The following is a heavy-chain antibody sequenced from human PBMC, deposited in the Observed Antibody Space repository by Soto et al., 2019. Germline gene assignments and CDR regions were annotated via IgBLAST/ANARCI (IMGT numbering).Heavy chain of an antibody. D-gene: IGHD2-8*02. J-gene: IGHJ4*02. CDR1: GFTFSDVW. CDR2: VKSKTDGGTV. CDR3: SFPSRGRWPGGC. Sequence: EVQLVESGGGLVKPGGSLRLSCAASGFTFSDVWMTWVRQAPGKGLEWVGRVKSKTDGGTVDYAAPVKGRFIISRDESPPTVPLQMDRWNILDPAAYYCSFPSRGRWPGGCWGQGNPATVPS. V-gene: IGHV3-15*01.